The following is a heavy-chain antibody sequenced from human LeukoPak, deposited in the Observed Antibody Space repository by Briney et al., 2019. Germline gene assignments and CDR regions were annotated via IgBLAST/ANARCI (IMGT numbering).Heavy chain of an antibody. D-gene: IGHD3-22*01. J-gene: IGHJ4*02. CDR2: ISYDGSNK. Sequence: GGSLRLSCAASGFTFSSHAMNWVRQAPGKGLEWVAVISYDGSNKYYVDSVKGRFTISRDNSKNTLYLQMNSLRAEDTAVYYCARPPADDSSGYCFEFWGQGTLVTVSS. CDR3: ARPPADDSSGYCFEF. CDR1: GFTFSSHA. V-gene: IGHV3-30*04.